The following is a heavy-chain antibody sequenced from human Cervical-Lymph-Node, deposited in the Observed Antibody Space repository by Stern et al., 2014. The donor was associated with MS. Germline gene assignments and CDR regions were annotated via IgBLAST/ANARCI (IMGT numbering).Heavy chain of an antibody. CDR2: ISAYDAST. D-gene: IGHD3-10*01. Sequence: QVQLVQSGAEVQKPGASVKVSCKASGYNFTKYGISWVRQAPGQGLEWMGWISAYDASTNYAQKFQGRVSMTTDTSTSTASMELRSLGSDDTAIYYCARDDVLGLLWFGDLSHWGQGTLVTVSS. CDR3: ARDDVLGLLWFGDLSH. V-gene: IGHV1-18*01. J-gene: IGHJ4*02. CDR1: GYNFTKYG.